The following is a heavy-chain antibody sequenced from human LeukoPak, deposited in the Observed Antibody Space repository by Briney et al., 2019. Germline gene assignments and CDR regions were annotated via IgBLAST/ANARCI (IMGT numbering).Heavy chain of an antibody. J-gene: IGHJ6*02. Sequence: PGGSLRLSCAASGFTSSTYSMYWVRQAPGKGLEWVSSICSSGTYIYYTDSVKGRFTISRDNAKNSLYLHMSSMSPEDTAVYYGARVTSNGRNYYYYPMDVWGQGTTVTVSS. CDR1: GFTSSTYS. CDR3: ARVTSNGRNYYYYPMDV. D-gene: IGHD6-19*01. CDR2: ICSSGTYI. V-gene: IGHV3-21*01.